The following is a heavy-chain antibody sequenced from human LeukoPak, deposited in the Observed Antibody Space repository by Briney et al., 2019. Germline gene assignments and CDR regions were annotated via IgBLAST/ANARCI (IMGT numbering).Heavy chain of an antibody. V-gene: IGHV4-39*01. CDR1: GGSISSSSYY. CDR3: ASIVATITGAFDI. D-gene: IGHD5-12*01. CDR2: MYYGGST. Sequence: SETLSLTCTVSGGSISSSSYYWGWIRQPPGKGLEWIGSMYYGGSTYHNPSLKSRVTISVDTSKNQFSLKLNSVTAADTAVYYCASIVATITGAFDIWGQGTMVTVSS. J-gene: IGHJ3*02.